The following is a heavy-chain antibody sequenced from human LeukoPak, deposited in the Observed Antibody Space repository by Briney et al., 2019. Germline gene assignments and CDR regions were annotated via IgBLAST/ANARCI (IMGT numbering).Heavy chain of an antibody. J-gene: IGHJ5*02. CDR1: GDSISDIDFY. D-gene: IGHD3-16*01. V-gene: IGHV4-30-4*01. CDR3: ARTPLVRGRYWFDP. Sequence: NASQTLSLTCAVSGDSISDIDFYWSWIRQPPGKGLEWIGFIYYGGNTYYNPSLKSRVTISVDTSKNQFSLKLSSVTAADTAVYYCARTPLVRGRYWFDPWGQGTLVTVSS. CDR2: IYYGGNT.